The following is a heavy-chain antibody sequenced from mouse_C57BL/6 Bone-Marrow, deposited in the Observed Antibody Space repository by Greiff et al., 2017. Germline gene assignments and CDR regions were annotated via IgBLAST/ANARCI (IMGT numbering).Heavy chain of an antibody. J-gene: IGHJ4*01. V-gene: IGHV3-6*01. CDR1: GYSITSGYY. D-gene: IGHD1-1*01. CDR3: ASAYGSSSYYYAMDY. Sequence: EVKLLESGPGLVKPSPSLSLTCSASGYSITSGYYWNWIRQFPGNKLEWMGYIGYDGSNNYNPSLKNRISITRDTSTNQLFLKLNSLTTEDTATYYCASAYGSSSYYYAMDYWGQGTSVTVSS. CDR2: IGYDGSN.